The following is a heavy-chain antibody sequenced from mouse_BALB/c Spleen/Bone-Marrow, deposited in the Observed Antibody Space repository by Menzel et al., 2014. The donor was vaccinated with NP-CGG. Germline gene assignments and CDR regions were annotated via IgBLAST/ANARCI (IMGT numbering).Heavy chain of an antibody. V-gene: IGHV1S16*01. CDR3: TTSRGYNLFAY. CDR1: GYTFTSYY. Sequence: QVQLQQSGAELVKPGASVKLSCKASGYTFTSYYMYWVKQRPGQGLEWIGEINPSNGGADFNEKFKIKATLTVDKSSSTAYMQLSSLTSEDSAVYYCTTSRGYNLFAYWGQGTLVTVSA. CDR2: INPSNGGA. D-gene: IGHD2-2*01. J-gene: IGHJ3*01.